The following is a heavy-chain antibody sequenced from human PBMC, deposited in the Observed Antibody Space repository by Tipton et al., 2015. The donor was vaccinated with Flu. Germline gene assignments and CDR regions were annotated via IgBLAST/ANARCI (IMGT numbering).Heavy chain of an antibody. Sequence: GLVKPSETLSLTCAVYGGSFSGYYWSWIRQPPGKGLEWIGEINHSGSTNYNPSLKSRVTISVDTSKNQFSLKLSSVTAADTAVYYCARAKYQLLPNYYYYYMDVWGKGTTVTVSS. CDR3: ARAKYQLLPNYYYYYMDV. D-gene: IGHD2-2*01. CDR2: INHSGST. CDR1: GGSFSGYY. V-gene: IGHV4-34*01. J-gene: IGHJ6*03.